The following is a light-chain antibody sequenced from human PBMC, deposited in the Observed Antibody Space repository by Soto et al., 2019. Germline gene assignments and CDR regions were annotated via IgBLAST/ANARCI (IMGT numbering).Light chain of an antibody. J-gene: IGLJ2*01. CDR3: SSYTSSRTLV. CDR1: SSDVGGYNY. CDR2: EVS. Sequence: QSALTQPASVSGSPGQSITISCTGTSSDVGGYNYVSWYQQHPGKAPKFMIYEVSNRPSGISNRFSGSKSGNTASLTISGLQAEDEADYYCSSYTSSRTLVFGGGTKLNVL. V-gene: IGLV2-14*01.